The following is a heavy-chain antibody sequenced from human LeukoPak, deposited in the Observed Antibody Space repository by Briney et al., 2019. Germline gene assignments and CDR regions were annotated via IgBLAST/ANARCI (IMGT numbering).Heavy chain of an antibody. CDR1: GGSISSGSYY. V-gene: IGHV4-61*02. J-gene: IGHJ3*02. Sequence: PSEILSLTCTVSGGSISSGSYYWSWIRQPAGKGLEWIGRIYTSGSTNYSPALKSRVTISVDTSTNQFSLKLSSVTAADTAVYYCARDASFWSGYFDAFDIWGQGTMVTVSS. CDR2: IYTSGST. D-gene: IGHD3-3*01. CDR3: ARDASFWSGYFDAFDI.